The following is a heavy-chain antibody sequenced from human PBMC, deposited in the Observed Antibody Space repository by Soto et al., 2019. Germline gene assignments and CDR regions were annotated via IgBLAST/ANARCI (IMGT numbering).Heavy chain of an antibody. CDR2: ISFDGSNR. CDR3: AKDAQDAWVATIRGDAFDM. V-gene: IGHV3-30*18. CDR1: GFTFSRYG. Sequence: QVQLVESGGGVVQPGKSLRLSCAASGFTFSRYGMHWVRQAPGKGLEWVAVISFDGSNRYYADSVKGRFTISRDNSKNTLNLQMNSLRAEDTALYYCAKDAQDAWVATIRGDAFDMWGRGTMVPVSS. J-gene: IGHJ3*02. D-gene: IGHD5-12*01.